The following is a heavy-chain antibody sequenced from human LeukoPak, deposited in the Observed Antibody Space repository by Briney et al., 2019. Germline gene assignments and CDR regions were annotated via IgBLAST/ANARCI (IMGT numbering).Heavy chain of an antibody. V-gene: IGHV4-31*03. D-gene: IGHD2-15*01. CDR2: IYYSGST. J-gene: IGHJ5*02. CDR1: GGSISSGGYY. Sequence: PSGTLSLTCTVSGGSISSGGYYWSWIRQHPGKGLEWIGYIYYSGSTYYNPSLKSRVTISVDTSKNQFSLKLSSVTAADTAVYYCARGSGLATSSPWFDPWGQGTLVTASS. CDR3: ARGSGLATSSPWFDP.